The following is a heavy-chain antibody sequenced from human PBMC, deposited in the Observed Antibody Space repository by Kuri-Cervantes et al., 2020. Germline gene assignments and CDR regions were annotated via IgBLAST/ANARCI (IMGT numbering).Heavy chain of an antibody. D-gene: IGHD2-2*01. V-gene: IGHV3-30*18. CDR2: ISYDGSNK. Sequence: GESLKISCAASGFTFSSYGMHWVRQAPGKGLEWVAVISYDGSNKYYADSMKGRFTISRDNSKNTLYLQMNSLRAEDTAVYYCAKEYVGYCSSTSCYNFDYWGQGTLVTVSS. CDR1: GFTFSSYG. CDR3: AKEYVGYCSSTSCYNFDY. J-gene: IGHJ4*02.